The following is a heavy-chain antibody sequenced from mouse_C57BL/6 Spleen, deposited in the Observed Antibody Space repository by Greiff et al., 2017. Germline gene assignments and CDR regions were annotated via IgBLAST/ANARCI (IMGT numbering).Heavy chain of an antibody. CDR1: GYSFTGYY. CDR3: ARRRYYGSSHDY. CDR2: INPSTGGT. J-gene: IGHJ2*01. D-gene: IGHD1-1*01. V-gene: IGHV1-42*01. Sequence: VQLQQSGPELVKPGASVKISCKASGYSFTGYYMNWVKQSPEKSLEWIGEINPSTGGTTYNQKFKAKATLTVDKSSSTAYMQLKSLTSEDSAVYYCARRRYYGSSHDYWGQGTTLTVSS.